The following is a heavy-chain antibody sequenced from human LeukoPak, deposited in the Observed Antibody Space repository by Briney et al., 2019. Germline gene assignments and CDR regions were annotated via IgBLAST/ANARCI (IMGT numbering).Heavy chain of an antibody. V-gene: IGHV4-31*03. CDR1: GGSISSGGYY. CDR3: ARGATMVRGVIIYFDY. D-gene: IGHD3-10*01. J-gene: IGHJ4*02. CDR2: IYYSGST. Sequence: SQTLSLTCTVSGGSISSGGYYWSWIRQHPGKGLEWIGYIYYSGSTYYNPSLKSRVTISVDTSKNQFSLKLSSVTAADTAVYYCARGATMVRGVIIYFDYWGQGTPVTVSS.